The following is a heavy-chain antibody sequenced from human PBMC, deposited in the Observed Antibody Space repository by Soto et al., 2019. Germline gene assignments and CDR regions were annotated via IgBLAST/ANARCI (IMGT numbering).Heavy chain of an antibody. J-gene: IGHJ4*02. CDR3: ARESWAKYNDFWSGYQDC. V-gene: IGHV3-7*01. D-gene: IGHD3-3*01. CDR2: IKQDGSNI. CDR1: GFTLSDYW. Sequence: GGSLRLSCAASGFTLSDYWMSWVRQAPGKGLEWVADIKQDGSNIYYVGSVKGRFTISRDNAENSLYLEMNSLRAEETAVYFCARESWAKYNDFWSGYQDCWGQGTLVTVSS.